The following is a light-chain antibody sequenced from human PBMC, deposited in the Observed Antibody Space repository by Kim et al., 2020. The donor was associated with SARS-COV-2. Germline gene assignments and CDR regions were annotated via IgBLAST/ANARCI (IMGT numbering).Light chain of an antibody. CDR3: SSYAGTNDVR. Sequence: GQSVAISCTGTTSDVGANHYVSWYQQYPGKAPKLILYELTKRPSGVPDRFSGSKSGNTASLTVSGLQAEDEAHYYFSSYAGTNDVRFGGGTQLTVL. CDR2: ELT. J-gene: IGLJ2*01. V-gene: IGLV2-8*01. CDR1: TSDVGANHY.